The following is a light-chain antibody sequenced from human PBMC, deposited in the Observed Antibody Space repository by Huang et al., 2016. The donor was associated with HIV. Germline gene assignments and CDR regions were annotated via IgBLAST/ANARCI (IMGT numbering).Light chain of an antibody. V-gene: IGKV1-39*01. CDR3: QQSYSTPYT. CDR1: QSIGNY. Sequence: DIQMTQSPSSLSASIGDRVTITCRASQSIGNYLNWYQQKPGKAPNLLIYANSTSQSGVPSRFSGSGSGTDFTLTISSLQPEDFATYYCQQSYSTPYTFGQGTKLEIK. CDR2: ANS. J-gene: IGKJ2*01.